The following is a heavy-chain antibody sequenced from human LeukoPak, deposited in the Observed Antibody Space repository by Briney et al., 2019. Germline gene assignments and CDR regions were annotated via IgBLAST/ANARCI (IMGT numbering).Heavy chain of an antibody. CDR1: GCTFSSYA. J-gene: IGHJ4*02. V-gene: IGHV1-69*13. CDR2: IIPIFGTA. CDR3: ARAMLRSTYYYDSSGYYYGDYFDY. D-gene: IGHD3-22*01. Sequence: ASVKVSCKASGCTFSSYAISWVRQAPGQGLEWMGGIIPIFGTANYAQKFQGRVTITADESTSTAYMELSSLRSEDTAVYYCARAMLRSTYYYDSSGYYYGDYFDYWGQGTLVTVS.